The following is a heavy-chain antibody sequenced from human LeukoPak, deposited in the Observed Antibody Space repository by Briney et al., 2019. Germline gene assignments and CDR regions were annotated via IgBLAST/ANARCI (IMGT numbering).Heavy chain of an antibody. Sequence: GGSLRLSCAASEFTFNRYWMSWVRQAPGKGLEWVANIKHDGSEAHYVDSVKGRFTISRDNSKNTLYLQMNSLRAEDTAVYYCASLKGGSGSYFDYWGQGTLVTVSS. CDR3: ASLKGGSGSYFDY. CDR2: IKHDGSEA. J-gene: IGHJ4*02. D-gene: IGHD3-10*01. V-gene: IGHV3-7*02. CDR1: EFTFNRYW.